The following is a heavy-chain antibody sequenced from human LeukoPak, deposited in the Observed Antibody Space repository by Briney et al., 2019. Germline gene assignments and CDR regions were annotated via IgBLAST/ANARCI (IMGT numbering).Heavy chain of an antibody. CDR3: ARGPGAVAGR. J-gene: IGHJ4*02. D-gene: IGHD6-19*01. V-gene: IGHV4-39*01. CDR1: GGSINSSTYY. Sequence: SETLSLTCTVSGGSINSSTYYWGWIRQPPGKGLEWIGTIYYSGSTYYNPSLKSRVTISVDTSKNQFSLKLSSVTAADTAVYYCARGPGAVAGRWGQGTLVTVSS. CDR2: IYYSGST.